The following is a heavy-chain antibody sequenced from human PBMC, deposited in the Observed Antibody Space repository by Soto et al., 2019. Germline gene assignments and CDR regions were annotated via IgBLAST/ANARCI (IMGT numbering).Heavy chain of an antibody. CDR3: ARDRSIAARPGRYYYYYYGMDV. V-gene: IGHV6-1*01. D-gene: IGHD6-6*01. J-gene: IGHJ6*02. CDR1: GESVSSNSAA. Sequence: SQTLSLTCAISGESVSSNSAAWNWIRQSPSRGLEWLGRTYYRSKWYNDYAVSVKSRITINPDTSKNQFSLQLNSVTPEDTAVYYCARDRSIAARPGRYYYYYYGMDVWGQGPTVTVS. CDR2: TYYRSKWYN.